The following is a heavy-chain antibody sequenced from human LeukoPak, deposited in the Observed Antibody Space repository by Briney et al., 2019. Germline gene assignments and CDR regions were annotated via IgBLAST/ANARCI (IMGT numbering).Heavy chain of an antibody. Sequence: SETLSLTCTVSGGSINSSSYYWGWIRQPPGKVLEWIGSIYYSGSTYYNPSLKSRVTISVDTSKNQFSLKLSSVTAADTAVYYCARRESGSYYVDYWGQGTLVTVSS. D-gene: IGHD1-26*01. V-gene: IGHV4-39*01. CDR2: IYYSGST. J-gene: IGHJ4*02. CDR1: GGSINSSSYY. CDR3: ARRESGSYYVDY.